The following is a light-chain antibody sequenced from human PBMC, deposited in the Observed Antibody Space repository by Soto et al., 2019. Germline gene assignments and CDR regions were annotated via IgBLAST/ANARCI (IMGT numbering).Light chain of an antibody. CDR3: SSFTTSSTWV. CDR1: SSDVGKYSY. J-gene: IGLJ3*02. Sequence: QSALTQPASVSGSPGQSIAISCTGTSSDVGKYSYVSWFQQYPGNAPKLMIYEVSNRPSGVSNRFSGSKSGNTASLTISGLQGEDEADYYCSSFTTSSTWVFGVGTKLNVL. CDR2: EVS. V-gene: IGLV2-14*01.